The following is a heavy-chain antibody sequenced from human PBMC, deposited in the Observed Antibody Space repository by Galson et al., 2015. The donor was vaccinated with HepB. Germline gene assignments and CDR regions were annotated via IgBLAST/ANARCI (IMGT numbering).Heavy chain of an antibody. D-gene: IGHD1-14*01. Sequence: SVKVSCKASGGTFSSYAISWVRQAPGQGLEWMGGIIPIFGTANYAQKFQGRVTITADKSTSTAYMELSSLRSEDTAVYYCARVRDHGPGWFDPWGQGTLVTVSS. CDR2: IIPIFGTA. J-gene: IGHJ5*02. V-gene: IGHV1-69*06. CDR3: ARVRDHGPGWFDP. CDR1: GGTFSSYA.